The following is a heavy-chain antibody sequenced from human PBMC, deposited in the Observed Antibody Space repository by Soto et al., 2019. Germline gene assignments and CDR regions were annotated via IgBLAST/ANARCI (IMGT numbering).Heavy chain of an antibody. CDR3: AKDKLSGSYYNYYYYGMDV. Sequence: PGRSMRFSCAASGFTFSSYGMHWVRQAPGKGLEWVAVISYDGSNKYYADTVKGRFTISRDNSKNTLYLQMNSLRAEDTAVYYCAKDKLSGSYYNYYYYGMDVWGQGTTVTVSS. V-gene: IGHV3-30*18. CDR2: ISYDGSNK. J-gene: IGHJ6*02. D-gene: IGHD3-10*01. CDR1: GFTFSSYG.